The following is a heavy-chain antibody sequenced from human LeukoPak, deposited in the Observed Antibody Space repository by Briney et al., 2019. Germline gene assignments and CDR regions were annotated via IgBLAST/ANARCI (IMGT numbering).Heavy chain of an antibody. CDR2: INAGNGNT. D-gene: IGHD3-22*01. CDR3: ARKGYDSSGYYKSNYFDY. V-gene: IGHV1-3*01. CDR1: GYTFTSYY. J-gene: IGHJ4*02. Sequence: ASVKVSCKASGYTFTSYYMHWVRQAPGQGLEWMGWINAGNGNTKYSQKFQGRVTITRDTSASTAYMELSSLRSEDTAVYYCARKGYDSSGYYKSNYFDYWGQGTLVTVSS.